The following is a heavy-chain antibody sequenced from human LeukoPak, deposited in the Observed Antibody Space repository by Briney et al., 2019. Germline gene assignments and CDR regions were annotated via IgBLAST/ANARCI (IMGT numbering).Heavy chain of an antibody. CDR2: ISSSSRYI. D-gene: IGHD3-10*01. J-gene: IGHJ6*02. CDR1: GFTFSIYT. Sequence: GGSLRLSCAPSGFTFSIYTLNWVRQAPGKGLEWVPCISSSSRYIYYTDSVKGRFTISRDNAKNSLYLQMNSLRAEDTAVYYCARGGYGDYGMDVWGQGTTVTVSS. CDR3: ARGGYGDYGMDV. V-gene: IGHV3-21*01.